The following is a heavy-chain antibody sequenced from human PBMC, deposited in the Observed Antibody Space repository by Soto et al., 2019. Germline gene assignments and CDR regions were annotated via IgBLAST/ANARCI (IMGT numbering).Heavy chain of an antibody. D-gene: IGHD2-15*01. CDR3: ARRPGVANAFDI. CDR2: IYYSGST. J-gene: IGHJ3*02. Sequence: PSETLSLTCTVSGGSMINYYCTWVRQPPGKGLESIGYIYYSGSTNYNPSLKSRVTISVDTSKNHFSLKLSSVTAADTAVYYCARRPGVANAFDIWGQGTMVTV. CDR1: GGSMINYY. V-gene: IGHV4-59*08.